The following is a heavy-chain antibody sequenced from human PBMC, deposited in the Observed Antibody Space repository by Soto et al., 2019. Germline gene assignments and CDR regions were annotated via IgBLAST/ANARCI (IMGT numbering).Heavy chain of an antibody. J-gene: IGHJ4*02. V-gene: IGHV3-23*01. CDR3: AKLGSWIQLERYFDY. Sequence: GGSLRLSCAASGFTFSSYAMSWVRQAPGKGLEWVSDISGSGGSTYYADSVEGRFTISRDNSKNTLYLQMNSLRAEDTAVYYCAKLGSWIQLERYFDYWGQGTLVTVSS. CDR2: ISGSGGST. D-gene: IGHD5-18*01. CDR1: GFTFSSYA.